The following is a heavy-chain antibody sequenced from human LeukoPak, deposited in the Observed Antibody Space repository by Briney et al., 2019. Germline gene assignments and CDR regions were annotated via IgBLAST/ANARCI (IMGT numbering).Heavy chain of an antibody. Sequence: SETLSLTCTVSGGSISSYYWSWIRQPPGKGLEWIGYIYYSGSTNYNPSLKSRVTISVDTSKNQFSLKLSSVTAAETAVYYCARRGMRYCSSTSCLFDPWGQGTLVTVSS. CDR3: ARRGMRYCSSTSCLFDP. D-gene: IGHD2-2*01. J-gene: IGHJ5*02. CDR2: IYYSGST. CDR1: GGSISSYY. V-gene: IGHV4-59*12.